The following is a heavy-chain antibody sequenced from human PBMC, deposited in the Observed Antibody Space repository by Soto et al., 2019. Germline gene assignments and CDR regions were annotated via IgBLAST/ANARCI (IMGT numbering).Heavy chain of an antibody. J-gene: IGHJ4*02. V-gene: IGHV3-66*01. CDR2: IYSGGST. Sequence: GGSLRLSCAASGFTVSSNYMSWVRQAPGKGLEWVSVIYSGGSTYYADSVKGRFTISRDNSKNTLYLQMNSLRAEDTAVYYCAREIEYSGYVFDYWGQGTLVTVSS. CDR1: GFTVSSNY. D-gene: IGHD5-12*01. CDR3: AREIEYSGYVFDY.